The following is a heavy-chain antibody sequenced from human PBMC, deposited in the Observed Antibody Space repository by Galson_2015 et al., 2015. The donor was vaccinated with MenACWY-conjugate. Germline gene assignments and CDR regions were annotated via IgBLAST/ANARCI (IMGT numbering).Heavy chain of an antibody. J-gene: IGHJ5*02. Sequence: QSGAEVKKPGESLKISCRGSGPPPTTHWLAWVRQMPGKGLEWMGIIYPGDSDTRYSPSFQGQVTISADKSISTAYLQWSSLKASDTAMYYCARRAGNNWFDPWGQGTLVTVSS. CDR2: IYPGDSDT. CDR1: GPPPTTHW. CDR3: ARRAGNNWFDP. V-gene: IGHV5-51*01.